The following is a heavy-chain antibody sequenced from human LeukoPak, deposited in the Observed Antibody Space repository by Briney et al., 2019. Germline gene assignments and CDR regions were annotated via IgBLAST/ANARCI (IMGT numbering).Heavy chain of an antibody. CDR1: GFTFINAW. Sequence: GGSLRLPCAASGFTFINAWMSWVRQAPGKGLEWVSTINGNGAATYYADSFKGRFLISRDDSKSTVYLRMNKLRVEDSGLYYCANGLAASGNFLLRDYYYFIDVWGKGTTVIVS. V-gene: IGHV3-23*01. J-gene: IGHJ6*03. CDR2: INGNGAAT. D-gene: IGHD1-26*01. CDR3: ANGLAASGNFLLRDYYYFIDV.